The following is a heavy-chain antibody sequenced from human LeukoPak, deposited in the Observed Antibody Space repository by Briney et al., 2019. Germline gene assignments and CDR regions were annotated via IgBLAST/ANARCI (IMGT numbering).Heavy chain of an antibody. V-gene: IGHV4-31*03. D-gene: IGHD5-18*01. J-gene: IGHJ4*02. CDR1: GGSISSGGYY. CDR3: ARVIRGYGYGYYFDY. CDR2: IYYSGST. Sequence: SETLSLTCTVSGGSISSGGYYWSWIRQHPGKGLEWIGYIYYSGSTYYNPSLKSRVTISVDTSKNQFSLKLSSVTAADTAVYYCARVIRGYGYGYYFDYWGQGTLVTVSS.